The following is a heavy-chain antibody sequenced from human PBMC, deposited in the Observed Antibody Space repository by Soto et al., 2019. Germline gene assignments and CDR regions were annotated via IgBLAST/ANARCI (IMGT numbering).Heavy chain of an antibody. V-gene: IGHV3-43D*04. CDR2: ITRDGATT. CDR3: AKAGGYRDSLFGYPHL. CDR1: GFTFDDYA. J-gene: IGHJ4*01. D-gene: IGHD3-10*01. Sequence: EVQLVESGGVVVQVGGSLRLSCAAPGFTFDDYAMHWVRQAPGKGLEWVSLITRDGATTFYGDSGKGRFTISRDNSKRSAAVQMNSPRPSEPAHYFLAKAGGYRDSLFGYPHLWGPGSLVTGSS.